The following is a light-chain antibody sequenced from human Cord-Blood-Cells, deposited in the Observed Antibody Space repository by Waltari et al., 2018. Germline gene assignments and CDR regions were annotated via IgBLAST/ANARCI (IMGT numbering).Light chain of an antibody. V-gene: IGKV3-15*01. CDR1: QSVSSN. CDR3: QQYNNWPLT. CDR2: GAS. J-gene: IGKJ4*01. Sequence: EIVMTHSPPTLSVSPGERAPLSSRASQSVSSNLAWYQQKPGQAHRLLIYGASTRATGIPARFSGSGSGTEFTLTISSLQSEDFAVYYCQQYNNWPLTFGGGTKVEIK.